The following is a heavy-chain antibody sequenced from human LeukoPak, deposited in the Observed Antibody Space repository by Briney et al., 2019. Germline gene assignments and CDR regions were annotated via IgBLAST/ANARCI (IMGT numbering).Heavy chain of an antibody. J-gene: IGHJ4*02. Sequence: TGGSLRLSCAASGFTFSSYAMSWARHAPGEGLEWVSAISGSGGSTYYADSVKGRFTISRDNSKNTLYLQMNSLGAEDTAVYYCAKDLLLWFGEGSDYFDYWGQGTLVTVSS. D-gene: IGHD3-10*01. V-gene: IGHV3-23*01. CDR1: GFTFSSYA. CDR3: AKDLLLWFGEGSDYFDY. CDR2: ISGSGGST.